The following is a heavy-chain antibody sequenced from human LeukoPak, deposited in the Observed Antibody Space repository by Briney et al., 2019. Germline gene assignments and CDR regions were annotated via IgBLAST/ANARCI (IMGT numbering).Heavy chain of an antibody. CDR3: AKVRDDYGGNSWAFDY. V-gene: IGHV3-33*06. Sequence: GRSLRLSCAASGFTFSSYCMHWVRQAPGKGLEWVAVIWYDGSNKYYTDSVKGRFTISRDNSKNTLYLQMNSLRAEDTAVYYCAKVRDDYGGNSWAFDYWGQGTLVTVSS. D-gene: IGHD4-23*01. CDR1: GFTFSSYC. J-gene: IGHJ4*02. CDR2: IWYDGSNK.